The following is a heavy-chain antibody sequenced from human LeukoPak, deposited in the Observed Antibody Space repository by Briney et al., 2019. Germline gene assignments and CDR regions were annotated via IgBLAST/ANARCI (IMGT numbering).Heavy chain of an antibody. V-gene: IGHV4-4*09. Sequence: SETLSLTCTVSGGSISSYYWSWIRQPPGKGLEWIGYIYTSGSTNYNPSLKSRVTISVDTSKNQFSLKLSSVTAADTAVYYCARSAYSSGWYYFDYWGQGTLVTVSS. CDR2: IYTSGST. CDR1: GGSISSYY. CDR3: ARSAYSSGWYYFDY. J-gene: IGHJ4*02. D-gene: IGHD6-19*01.